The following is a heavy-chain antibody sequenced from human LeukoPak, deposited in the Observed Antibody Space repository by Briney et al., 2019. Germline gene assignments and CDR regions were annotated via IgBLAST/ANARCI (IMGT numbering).Heavy chain of an antibody. D-gene: IGHD1-26*01. CDR1: GFIFDTHD. J-gene: IGHJ4*02. CDR3: AKPSGSGVDY. CDR2: IRSDGYHT. V-gene: IGHV3-30*02. Sequence: RSGGSLRLSCGASGFIFDTHDMHWVRQAPGKGLEWVAFIRSDGYHTYYADSVKGRFTITRDNSKNTLYLQMNSLRLDDMSVYYCAKPSGSGVDYWGRGTRVTVSS.